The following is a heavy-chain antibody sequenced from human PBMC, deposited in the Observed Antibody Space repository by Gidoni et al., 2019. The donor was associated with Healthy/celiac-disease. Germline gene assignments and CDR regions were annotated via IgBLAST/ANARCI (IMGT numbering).Heavy chain of an antibody. CDR2: INAGTGKT. V-gene: IGHV1-3*01. D-gene: IGHD5-18*01. CDR3: AREEANTAMVKYYYYYYMYV. Sequence: QVQLVQSGAEVKKPGASVKASCKASGYTFTSYAMHWVRQAPGQRLEWMGWINAGTGKTKYSQKFQSRVTITRDTSASTAYMELSSLRSEDTAVYYCAREEANTAMVKYYYYYYMYVWGKGTTVTVSS. J-gene: IGHJ6*03. CDR1: GYTFTSYA.